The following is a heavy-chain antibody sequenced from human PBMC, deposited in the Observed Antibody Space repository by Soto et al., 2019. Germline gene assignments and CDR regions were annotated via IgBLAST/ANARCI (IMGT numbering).Heavy chain of an antibody. CDR2: ISAYNGNT. CDR1: GYTFTSYG. CDR3: ARTRIAAAVGWCDP. D-gene: IGHD6-13*01. V-gene: IGHV1-18*01. J-gene: IGHJ5*02. Sequence: RASVKVSCKASGYTFTSYGISWVRQAPGQGLEWMGWISAYNGNTNYAQKLQGRVTMTTDTSTSTAYMELRSLRSDDTAVYYCARTRIAAAVGWCDPWGQGTLVTVS.